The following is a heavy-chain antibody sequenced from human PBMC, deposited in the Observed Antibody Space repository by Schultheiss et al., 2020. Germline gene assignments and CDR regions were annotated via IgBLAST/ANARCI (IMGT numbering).Heavy chain of an antibody. CDR1: GGTFSSYA. V-gene: IGHV1-69*13. D-gene: IGHD3-10*01. CDR3: ASSPLYGSGSYYHRDY. CDR2: IIPIFGTA. J-gene: IGHJ4*02. Sequence: SVKVSCKASGGTFSSYAISWVRQAPGQGLEWMGGIIPIFGTANYAQKFQGRVTITADESTSTAYMELSSLRSEDTAVYYCASSPLYGSGSYYHRDYWGQGTLVTVAS.